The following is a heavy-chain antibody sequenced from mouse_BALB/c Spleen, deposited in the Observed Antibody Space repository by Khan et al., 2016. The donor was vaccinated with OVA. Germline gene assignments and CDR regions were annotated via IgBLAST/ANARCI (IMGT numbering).Heavy chain of an antibody. Sequence: VQLKESGPGLVKPSQSLSLTCTVTGYSITTNYAWDWIRQFPGNKLEWMGYISYSGSTSYNPSLKSRISITRDTSKNQFFLQLNSVTTEDTATYYCGRKYYYGDAVDYWGQGTSVTVSS. D-gene: IGHD1-1*01. CDR1: GYSITTNYA. CDR3: GRKYYYGDAVDY. CDR2: ISYSGST. V-gene: IGHV3-2*02. J-gene: IGHJ4*01.